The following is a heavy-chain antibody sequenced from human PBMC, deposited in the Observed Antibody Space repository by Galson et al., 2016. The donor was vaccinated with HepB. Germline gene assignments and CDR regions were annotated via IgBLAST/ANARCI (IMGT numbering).Heavy chain of an antibody. J-gene: IGHJ3*02. CDR2: IYSAGST. Sequence: SETLSLTCTVFGGSISSGDYYWAWVHQPPGRGPQWIASIYSAGSTHYNPSLKSRATISRDMSKNQFSLQLSSVTAADTAVFYCARVTARCSFDIWGQGTMVTVSS. D-gene: IGHD2-21*02. CDR3: ARVTARCSFDI. V-gene: IGHV4-39*01. CDR1: GGSISSGDYY.